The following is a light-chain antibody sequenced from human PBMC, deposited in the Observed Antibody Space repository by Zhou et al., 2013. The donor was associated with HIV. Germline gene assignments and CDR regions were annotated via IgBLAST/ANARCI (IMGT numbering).Light chain of an antibody. CDR1: QSISSW. Sequence: DIRMTQSPSTLSASVGDRVTITCRASQSISSWLAWYQQKPGKAPKLLIYKASTLESGVPSRFSGSGSGTEFTLTISSLQPDDFGTYYCQQCNSYPYTFGQGTKLEIK. J-gene: IGKJ2*01. CDR3: QQCNSYPYT. CDR2: KAS. V-gene: IGKV1-5*03.